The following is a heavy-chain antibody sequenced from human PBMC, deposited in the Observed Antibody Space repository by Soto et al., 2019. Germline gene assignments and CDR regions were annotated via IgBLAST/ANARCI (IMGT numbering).Heavy chain of an antibody. J-gene: IGHJ3*01. CDR2: LYDVDGS. Sequence: DVQLVESGGGLIQPGESLRLSCAAFGLTISGKKYVAWVRQAPGQGLEWVSALYDVDGSFYADSVKGRFTTSSDSSKTTVYRQMNDLRPDDTAVYYCATWHEREHAYDVWGQGTTVTVSS. D-gene: IGHD1-1*01. V-gene: IGHV3-53*01. CDR1: GLTISGKKY. CDR3: ATWHEREHAYDV.